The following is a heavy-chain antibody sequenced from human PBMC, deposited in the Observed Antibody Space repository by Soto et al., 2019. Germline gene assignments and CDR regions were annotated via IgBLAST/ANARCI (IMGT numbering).Heavy chain of an antibody. CDR2: IKSKTNGETT. CDR1: GFTFSNYG. V-gene: IGHV3-15*01. CDR3: TCGWHDY. J-gene: IGHJ4*02. Sequence: EVQLVESGGGLVKPGGSLRLSCAASGFTFSNYGMSWVRQAPGKGLQWVGRIKSKTNGETTDYATPVKGRFTISRDDSENTLYLKMNSMKTEDTAVYYCTCGWHDYWGQGTLVTVSS. D-gene: IGHD6-19*01.